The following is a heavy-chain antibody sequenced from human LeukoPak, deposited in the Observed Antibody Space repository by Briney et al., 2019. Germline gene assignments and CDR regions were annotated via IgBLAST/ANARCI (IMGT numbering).Heavy chain of an antibody. CDR2: ISRSSSNI. J-gene: IGHJ4*02. Sequence: GGSLRLSCAASGFTFSSYSMNWVRQAPGKGLEWVSYISRSSSNIYYADSVKGRFTISRDNAKNSLYLQMSSLRAEDTAVYYCARDTTMVRGVLAEFDYWGQGTLVTVSS. CDR1: GFTFSSYS. CDR3: ARDTTMVRGVLAEFDY. D-gene: IGHD3-10*01. V-gene: IGHV3-48*04.